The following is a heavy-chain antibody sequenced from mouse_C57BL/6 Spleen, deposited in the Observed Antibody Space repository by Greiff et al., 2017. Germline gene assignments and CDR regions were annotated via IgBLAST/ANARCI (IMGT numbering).Heavy chain of an antibody. CDR1: GYTFTSYW. J-gene: IGHJ3*01. CDR2: IHPNSGST. D-gene: IGHD3-2*02. V-gene: IGHV1-64*01. CDR3: ARTAAQATFAY. Sequence: VQLQQPGAELVKPGASVKLSCKASGYTFTSYWMHWVKQRPGQGLEWIGMIHPNSGSTNYNKKFKSKATLTVDKSSSTAYMQLSSLTSEDSAVYYCARTAAQATFAYWGQGTLVTVSA.